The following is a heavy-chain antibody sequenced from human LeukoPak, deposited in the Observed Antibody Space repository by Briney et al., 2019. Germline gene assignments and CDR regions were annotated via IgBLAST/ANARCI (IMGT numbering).Heavy chain of an antibody. CDR3: ARVDSSGYYLFDY. CDR2: IYYSGST. CDR1: GGSISGYY. V-gene: IGHV4-59*01. D-gene: IGHD3-22*01. Sequence: SETLSLTCTVSGGSISGYYWSWIRQPPGKGLEWIGYIYYSGSTNYNPSLKSRVTISVDTSKNQFSLKPSSVTAADTAVYYCARVDSSGYYLFDYWGQGTLVTVSS. J-gene: IGHJ4*02.